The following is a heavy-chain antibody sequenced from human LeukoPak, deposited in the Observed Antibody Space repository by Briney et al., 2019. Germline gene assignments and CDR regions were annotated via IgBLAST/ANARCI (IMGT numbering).Heavy chain of an antibody. Sequence: GASVKVSCKASGYTFNGYYIHWVRQAPGQGLEWMGWMNPNSGATKYTQNFQGRVTMTRDTSISTAYMELSSLRYDDTAVYYCARATSDSFSGWFDPWGQGTLVTVSS. CDR2: MNPNSGAT. CDR1: GYTFNGYY. CDR3: ARATSDSFSGWFDP. J-gene: IGHJ5*02. D-gene: IGHD6-25*01. V-gene: IGHV1-2*02.